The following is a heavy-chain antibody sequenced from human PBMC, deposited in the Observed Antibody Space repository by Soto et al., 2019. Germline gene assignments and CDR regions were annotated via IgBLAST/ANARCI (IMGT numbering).Heavy chain of an antibody. D-gene: IGHD4-17*01. Sequence: QVQLQESGPGLVKPSGTLSLTCAVSGGSISSSNWWSWVRQPPGKGLEWIGEIYHSGNTNYNPSLNRRVTISVDKSKNPYSMKLSSVTAADTAVYYCARDAGPKASDYGDYYYYYGMDVWGQGTTVTVSS. V-gene: IGHV4-4*02. CDR2: IYHSGNT. CDR1: GGSISSSNW. CDR3: ARDAGPKASDYGDYYYYYGMDV. J-gene: IGHJ6*02.